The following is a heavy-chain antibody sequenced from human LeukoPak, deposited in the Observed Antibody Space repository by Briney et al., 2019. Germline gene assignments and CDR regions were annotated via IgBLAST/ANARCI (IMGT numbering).Heavy chain of an antibody. CDR2: INPSGGST. D-gene: IGHD6-19*01. CDR3: ARDSPSVSDSSGWLWGNYFDY. J-gene: IGHJ4*02. CDR1: GYTFTSYY. Sequence: GASVTVSCKASGYTFTSYYMHWVRQAPGQGLEWMGIINPSGGSTSYAQKFQGRVTMTRDTSTSTVYMELSSLRSEDTAVYYCARDSPSVSDSSGWLWGNYFDYWGQGTLVTVSS. V-gene: IGHV1-46*01.